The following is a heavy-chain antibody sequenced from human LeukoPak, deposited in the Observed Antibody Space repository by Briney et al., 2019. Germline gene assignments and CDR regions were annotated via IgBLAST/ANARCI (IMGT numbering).Heavy chain of an antibody. D-gene: IGHD3-10*01. CDR2: ISSSTSAT. V-gene: IGHV3-48*01. CDR1: GFTFSGYN. J-gene: IGHJ4*02. Sequence: PGGSLRLSCAASGFTFSGYNMNWVRQAPGKGLEWVAFISSSTSATYYADSVKGRFTISRDNAKNSLYLQMNSLRAEDTAVYYCAADLGGYYYGSGSWPVYYFDYWGQGTLVTVSS. CDR3: AADLGGYYYGSGSWPVYYFDY.